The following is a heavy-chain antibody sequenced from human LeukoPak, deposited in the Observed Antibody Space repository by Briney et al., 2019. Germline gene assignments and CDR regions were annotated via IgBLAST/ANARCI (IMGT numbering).Heavy chain of an antibody. D-gene: IGHD5/OR15-5a*01. V-gene: IGHV4-39*07. J-gene: IGHJ4*02. Sequence: SETLSLTRTVSGGSIYTGDYYWAWIRQPPGKGLEWIGSLFYSGNMYYNPSLKSRVTISVDTSKNQFSLNLNSVTAADTALYYCARKNIVSTRDFDCWGQGTLVTVSS. CDR2: LFYSGNM. CDR1: GGSIYTGDYY. CDR3: ARKNIVSTRDFDC.